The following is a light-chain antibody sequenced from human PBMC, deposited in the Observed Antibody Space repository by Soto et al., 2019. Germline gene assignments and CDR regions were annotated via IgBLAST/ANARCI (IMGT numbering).Light chain of an antibody. CDR2: GAT. CDR1: QSVSSYY. CDR3: QQYAESPIT. J-gene: IGKJ5*01. Sequence: EIVLTQSPGTLSLSPGERATLSCRASQSVSSYYLAWYQQKPGQAPRLLIHGATTRATGIPARFSGSGSGTDFTLTISRLEPEDVAVFYCQQYAESPITFGQGTRLEIK. V-gene: IGKV3-20*01.